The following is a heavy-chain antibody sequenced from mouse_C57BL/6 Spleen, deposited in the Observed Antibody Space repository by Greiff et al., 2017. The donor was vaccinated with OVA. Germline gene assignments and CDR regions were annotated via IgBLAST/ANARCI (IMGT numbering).Heavy chain of an antibody. V-gene: IGHV1-42*01. CDR1: GYSFTGYY. CDR2: INPSTGGT. Sequence: VQLKQSGPELVKPGASVKISCKASGYSFTGYYMNWVKQSPEKSLEWIGEINPSTGGTTYNQKFKAKATLTVDKSSSTAYMQLKSLTSEDSAVYYCARLRPNWYFDVWGTGTTVTVSS. CDR3: ARLRPNWYFDV. D-gene: IGHD1-1*01. J-gene: IGHJ1*03.